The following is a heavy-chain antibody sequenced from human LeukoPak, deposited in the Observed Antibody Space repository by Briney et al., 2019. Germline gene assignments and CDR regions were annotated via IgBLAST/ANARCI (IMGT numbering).Heavy chain of an antibody. CDR3: GSFGVIWEVDY. Sequence: GGSLRLSCAASGLPFSGYWMHWVRQAPGKGLEWVSRINSDGSRADYADSVKGRFTISRDNAKNTLYLQMNSLRVEDTAVYHCGSFGVIWEVDYWGQGTLVTVSS. J-gene: IGHJ4*02. V-gene: IGHV3-74*01. D-gene: IGHD2/OR15-2a*01. CDR2: INSDGSRA. CDR1: GLPFSGYW.